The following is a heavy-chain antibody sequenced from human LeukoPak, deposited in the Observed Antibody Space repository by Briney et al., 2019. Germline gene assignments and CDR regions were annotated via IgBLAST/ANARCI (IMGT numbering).Heavy chain of an antibody. D-gene: IGHD3-3*01. CDR1: GFTFSGSA. V-gene: IGHV3-73*01. CDR2: IRSKANSYAT. Sequence: PGGSLRLSYAASGFTFSGSAMHWVRQASGKGLEWVGRIRSKANSYATAYAASVKGRFTISRDDSKNTAYLQMNSLKTEDTAVYYCTPVYDFWSGRAYWGQGTLVTVSS. CDR3: TPVYDFWSGRAY. J-gene: IGHJ4*02.